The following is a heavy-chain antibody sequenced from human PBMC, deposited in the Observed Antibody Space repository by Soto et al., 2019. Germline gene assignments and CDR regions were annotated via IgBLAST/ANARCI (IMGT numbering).Heavy chain of an antibody. CDR1: GGSFSGYY. V-gene: IGHV4-34*01. CDR3: ARVGAFFGVVIAHNNWFDP. J-gene: IGHJ5*02. D-gene: IGHD3-3*01. CDR2: INHSGST. Sequence: TLSLTCAVYGGSFSGYYWSWIRQPPGKGLEWIGEINHSGSTNYNPSLKSRVTISVDTSKNQFSLKLSSVTAADTAVYYCARVGAFFGVVIAHNNWFDPGGQGTLVPVSS.